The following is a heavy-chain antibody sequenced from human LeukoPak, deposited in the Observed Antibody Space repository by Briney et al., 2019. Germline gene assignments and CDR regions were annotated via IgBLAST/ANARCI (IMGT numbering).Heavy chain of an antibody. Sequence: SETLSLTCTVSGGSISGHYWSWIRQPPGKGLEWIGYIYYSGSTNYNPSLKSRVTISVDTSKNQFSLKLSSVTAADTAVYYCARVMKQVVTTGEYYYYYYMDVWGKGTTATVSS. CDR2: IYYSGST. J-gene: IGHJ6*03. V-gene: IGHV4-59*11. CDR3: ARVMKQVVTTGEYYYYYYMDV. D-gene: IGHD3-22*01. CDR1: GGSISGHY.